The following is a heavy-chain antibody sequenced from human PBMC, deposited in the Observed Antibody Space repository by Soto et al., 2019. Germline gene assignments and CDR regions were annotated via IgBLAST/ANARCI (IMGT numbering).Heavy chain of an antibody. D-gene: IGHD6-13*01. CDR1: GDSVSSNSAA. Sequence: SQTLSLTCAISGDSVSSNSAALNLIMQSPSRGLEWLGRTYYRSKWYNDYAVSVKSRITINPDTSKNQFSLQLNSVTPEDTAVYYCARGTDSSSWYNWFDPWGQGTLVTVSS. CDR2: TYYRSKWYN. CDR3: ARGTDSSSWYNWFDP. V-gene: IGHV6-1*01. J-gene: IGHJ5*02.